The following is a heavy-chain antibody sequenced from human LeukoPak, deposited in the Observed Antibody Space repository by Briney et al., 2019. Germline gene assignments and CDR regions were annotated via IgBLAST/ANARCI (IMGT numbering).Heavy chain of an antibody. Sequence: SETLSLTCTVSGVSLSIYYWNWIRRPAGKGLEYIGRIYTSGSTNYHPSLKSRATMSVDTSKNQFSLKLSSVTAADTAVYYCARWTTVTRALDYWGQGTLVTISS. CDR3: ARWTTVTRALDY. J-gene: IGHJ4*02. D-gene: IGHD4-11*01. CDR2: IYTSGST. CDR1: GVSLSIYY. V-gene: IGHV4-4*07.